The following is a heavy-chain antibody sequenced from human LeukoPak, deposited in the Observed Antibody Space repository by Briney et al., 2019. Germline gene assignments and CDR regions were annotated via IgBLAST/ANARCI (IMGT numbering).Heavy chain of an antibody. CDR2: INPGNGSR. D-gene: IGHD3-22*01. CDR3: ARHFGAYYYDSSGYQTRLDFDY. J-gene: IGHJ4*02. V-gene: IGHV1-38-4*01. CDR1: GFTITSYG. Sequence: GASVKVSCSFSGFTITSYGIHWVQQSPGQGLEWMGWINPGNGSRSYAKKFQGRFTMTSDMSTTTAYTDLSSLTSEAMAVYYYARHFGAYYYDSSGYQTRLDFDYWGQGTLATVSS.